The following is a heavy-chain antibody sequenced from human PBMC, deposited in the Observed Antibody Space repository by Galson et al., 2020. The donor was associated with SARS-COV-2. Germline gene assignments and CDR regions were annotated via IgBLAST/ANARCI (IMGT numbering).Heavy chain of an antibody. CDR2: ISYTGRT. CDR3: AKFYCTTSCSHFDY. V-gene: IGHV4-59*01. D-gene: IGHD2-2*01. J-gene: IGHJ4*02. Sequence: ETLSLTCTVSGASISGNYWSWIRQPPGKGLEWIGYISYTGRTNHNPSLKSRVTISVDTSRNQFSLKLSSVTAADTAVYYCAKFYCTTSCSHFDYWGQGALVTVSS. CDR1: GASISGNY.